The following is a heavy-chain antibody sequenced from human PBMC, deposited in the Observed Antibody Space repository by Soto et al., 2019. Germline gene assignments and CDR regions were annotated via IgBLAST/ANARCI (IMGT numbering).Heavy chain of an antibody. V-gene: IGHV3-33*01. CDR1: GFTFSSYG. D-gene: IGHD6-13*01. CDR3: ARGGSSWHPHGMDV. Sequence: QVQLVESGGGVVQPGRSLRLSCAASGFTFSSYGMHWVRQAPGKGLEWVAVIWYDGSNKYYADSVKGRFTISRDNSKNTLYLQMNSLRAEDTAVYYCARGGSSWHPHGMDVGGQGTTVTVSS. J-gene: IGHJ6*02. CDR2: IWYDGSNK.